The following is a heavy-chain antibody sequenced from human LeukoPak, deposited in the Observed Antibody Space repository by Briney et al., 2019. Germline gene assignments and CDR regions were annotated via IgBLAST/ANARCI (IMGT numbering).Heavy chain of an antibody. J-gene: IGHJ5*02. CDR1: GGTFTNYA. Sequence: SVKVSCKATGGTFTNYAVSWVRQAPGQGLEWMGRIIVTLGTPNYAQKFRGRVAITADKSTSTAYMELSSLRSEDTAVYYCARAVDDDLAGYYWGDWFDPWGQGTLVTVSS. CDR2: IIVTLGTP. V-gene: IGHV1-69*04. CDR3: ARAVDDDLAGYYWGDWFDP. D-gene: IGHD3-9*01.